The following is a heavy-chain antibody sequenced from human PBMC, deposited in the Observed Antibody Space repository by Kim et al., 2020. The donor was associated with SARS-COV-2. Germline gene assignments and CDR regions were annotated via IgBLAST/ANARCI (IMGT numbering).Heavy chain of an antibody. D-gene: IGHD3-16*01. CDR1: GFTFSTYA. Sequence: GGSLRLSCLASGFTFSTYAMTWVRQAPGKGLEWVAVTSSDGNVRYYADSVKGRFTISRANSKNTLYLQMNSLSAEDTAMYYCAREGYASGTIGDFDEWG. V-gene: IGHV3-30*04. CDR2: TSSDGNVR. CDR3: AREGYASGTIGDFDE. J-gene: IGHJ4*01.